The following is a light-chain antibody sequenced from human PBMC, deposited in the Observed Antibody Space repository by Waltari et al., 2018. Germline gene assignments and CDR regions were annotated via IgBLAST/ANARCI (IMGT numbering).Light chain of an antibody. CDR1: TGAVTSGHS. CDR2: DTS. CDR3: LLSYSAARPV. V-gene: IGLV7-46*01. Sequence: QAVVTQEPSLTVSPGGTVTLPCGSSTGAVTSGHSPYWFQQKPGQAPRTLIYDTSNKHSWTPARFSGSLLGGKAALTLSGAQPEEEAEYYCLLSYSAARPVFGGGTKLTVL. J-gene: IGLJ3*02.